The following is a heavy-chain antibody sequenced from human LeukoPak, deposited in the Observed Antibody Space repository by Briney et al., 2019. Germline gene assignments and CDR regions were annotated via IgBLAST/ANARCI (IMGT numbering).Heavy chain of an antibody. D-gene: IGHD3-3*01. V-gene: IGHV3-53*01. J-gene: IGHJ4*02. CDR1: GFTVSSNY. CDR3: ATSGWVVTKPFDY. Sequence: GGSLRLSCAASGFTVSSNYMSWVRQAPGKGLEWVSVIYSGGSTYYADSVKGRFTISRDNSKNTLYLQMNSLRAEDTAVYYCATSGWVVTKPFDYWGQGTLVTVSS. CDR2: IYSGGST.